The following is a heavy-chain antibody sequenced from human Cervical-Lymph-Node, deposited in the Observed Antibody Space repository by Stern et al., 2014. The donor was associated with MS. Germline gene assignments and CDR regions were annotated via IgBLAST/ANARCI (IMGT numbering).Heavy chain of an antibody. CDR2: VYHPGIA. CDR3: ARDQGFQLMNS. J-gene: IGHJ4*02. V-gene: IGHV4-4*02. Sequence: QVQLQEWGPGLARPSGTLSLTCAVSGDSISNDNWWSWVRQAPGKGLEGIGEVYHPGIANYDPSLKSRVTISVDKSKNQFSLRLTSMTAADTAVYYCARDQGFQLMNSWGQGTLVIVSS. CDR1: GDSISNDNW. D-gene: IGHD2-2*01.